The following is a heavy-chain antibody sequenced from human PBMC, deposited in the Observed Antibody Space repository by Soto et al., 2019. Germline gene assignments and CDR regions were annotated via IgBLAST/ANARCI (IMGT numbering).Heavy chain of an antibody. D-gene: IGHD2-8*01. Sequence: ASVKVSCKASGYTFTGYYMHWVRQAPGQGLEWMGWINPNSGGTNYAQKFQGWVTMTRDTSISTAYMELSRLRSDDTAVYYCARTEKYCPNGVCYGGDAFDIWGQGTMVTV. CDR3: ARTEKYCPNGVCYGGDAFDI. CDR1: GYTFTGYY. V-gene: IGHV1-2*04. J-gene: IGHJ3*02. CDR2: INPNSGGT.